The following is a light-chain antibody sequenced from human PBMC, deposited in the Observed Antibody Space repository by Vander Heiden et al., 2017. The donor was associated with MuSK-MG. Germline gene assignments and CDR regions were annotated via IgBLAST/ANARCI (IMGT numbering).Light chain of an antibody. J-gene: IGKJ5*01. CDR2: AAS. V-gene: IGKV1D-12*01. CDR3: QQSLIFPTT. Sequence: DIQMTQSPSSVSASVGDRVTITCRTSQGVRSWVAWYQQKPGKAPKLLIYAASKLQSGVPSRFSGSGSGTDFTLAISSLQPEDFATYYCQQSLIFPTTFGQGTRLEIK. CDR1: QGVRSW.